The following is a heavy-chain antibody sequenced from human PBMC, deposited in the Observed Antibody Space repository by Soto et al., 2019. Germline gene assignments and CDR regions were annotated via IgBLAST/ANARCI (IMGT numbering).Heavy chain of an antibody. CDR1: GGSISSGDYY. V-gene: IGHV4-30-4*01. D-gene: IGHD6-6*01. J-gene: IGHJ4*02. CDR3: AREGQQLVPDY. Sequence: SETLSLTCTVSGGSISSGDYYWSWIRQPPGKGLEWIGYIYYSGSTYCNPSLKSRVTISVDTSKNQFSLKLSSVTAADTAVYYCAREGQQLVPDYWGQGTLVTVSS. CDR2: IYYSGST.